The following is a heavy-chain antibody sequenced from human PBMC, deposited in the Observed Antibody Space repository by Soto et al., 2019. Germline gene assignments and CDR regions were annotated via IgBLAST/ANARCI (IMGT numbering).Heavy chain of an antibody. Sequence: PGGSLSLSCAASVFTFSRFELHWVRQAPGKGLEWISYISSSGSTAYYASSVEGRFTISRDNANNSVYLQMDSLRAEDTALYYCTRAAWFPYLSFYWGQGALVTVSS. J-gene: IGHJ4*02. D-gene: IGHD3-10*01. CDR3: TRAAWFPYLSFY. V-gene: IGHV3-48*03. CDR2: ISSSGSTA. CDR1: VFTFSRFE.